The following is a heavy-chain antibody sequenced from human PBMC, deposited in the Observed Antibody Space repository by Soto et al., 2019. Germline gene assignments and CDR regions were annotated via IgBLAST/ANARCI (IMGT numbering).Heavy chain of an antibody. CDR2: IIPIFGTA. Sequence: QVQLVQSGAEVKKPGSSVKVSCKASGGTFSSYAISWVRQAPGQGLEWMGGIIPIFGTANYAQKFQGSVTITADESTSTAHMELSSLRSEDTAVYYCASHMVRVVQSLDTKYYYYGMDVWGQGTTVTVSS. V-gene: IGHV1-69*01. CDR1: GGTFSSYA. J-gene: IGHJ6*02. CDR3: ASHMVRVVQSLDTKYYYYGMDV. D-gene: IGHD3-10*01.